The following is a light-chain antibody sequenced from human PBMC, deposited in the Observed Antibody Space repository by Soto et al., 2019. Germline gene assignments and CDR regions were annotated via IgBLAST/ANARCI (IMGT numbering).Light chain of an antibody. CDR3: MXXXXXLN. V-gene: IGKV2-28*01. J-gene: IGKJ5*01. Sequence: EIVITQAPLTLPVTPVEPASISFRSSQILLYNNTYNYLDWYVQKPGQSPQLLIYFGSNRAPGVPDRFSGSGSGTDFTLKINRVEAEDVGTXXXMXXXXXLNCXXGTRREIK. CDR2: FGS. CDR1: QILLYNNTYNY.